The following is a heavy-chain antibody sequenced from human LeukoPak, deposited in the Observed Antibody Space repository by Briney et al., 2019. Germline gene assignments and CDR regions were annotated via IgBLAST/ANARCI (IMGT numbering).Heavy chain of an antibody. D-gene: IGHD5-12*01. CDR1: GFTFNTNA. Sequence: GGSLRLSCAASGFTFNTNAMSWVRQAPGKGLEWVSAISRRTGGTYYADSVKGRFTISRDNSKSTLYLQMDSLRAEDTAVYYCAKCGNSGCHLIDYWGQGTLVTVSS. V-gene: IGHV3-23*01. CDR2: ISRRTGGT. CDR3: AKCGNSGCHLIDY. J-gene: IGHJ4*02.